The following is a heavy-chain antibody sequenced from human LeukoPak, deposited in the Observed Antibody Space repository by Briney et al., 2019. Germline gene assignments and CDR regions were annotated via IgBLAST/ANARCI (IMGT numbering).Heavy chain of an antibody. D-gene: IGHD3-16*02. Sequence: SETLSLTCAVSGGSISSGGSSWSWIRQPPGKGLEWIGYIYHSVSTYYNPALKSRVTISVDRSKNQFSLKLSSVTAADTAVYYCARAAFGGVIVNWGEGTLVTVSS. CDR2: IYHSVST. V-gene: IGHV4-30-2*01. CDR1: GGSISSGGSS. CDR3: ARAAFGGVIVN. J-gene: IGHJ4*02.